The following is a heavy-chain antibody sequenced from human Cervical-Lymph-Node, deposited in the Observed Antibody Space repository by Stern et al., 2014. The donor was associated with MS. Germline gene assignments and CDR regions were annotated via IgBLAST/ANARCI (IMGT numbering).Heavy chain of an antibody. Sequence: QVQLVQSGAEVKKPGSSGKVSCKASGGISWGRQAPGQGLEWMGGVIPFVGTSNYAQKFQGRVTITADTSTNTTYLHLSRLTSADTAVYYCARGSGDNWFGPWGQGTLVTVSS. CDR1: GG. J-gene: IGHJ5*02. CDR3: ARGSGDNWFGP. CDR2: VIPFVGTS. D-gene: IGHD3-10*01. V-gene: IGHV1-69*06.